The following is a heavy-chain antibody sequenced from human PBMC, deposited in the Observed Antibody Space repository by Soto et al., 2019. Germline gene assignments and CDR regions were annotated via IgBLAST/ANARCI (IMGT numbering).Heavy chain of an antibody. J-gene: IGHJ6*02. V-gene: IGHV3-13*01. CDR3: ARVRLSRSRGNGRYYYGMDV. Sequence: GGSLRLSCAASGFTFSSYDMHWVRQATGKGLEWVSAIGTAGDTYYPGSVKGRFTISRENAKNSLYLQMNSLRAEDTAVYYCARVRLSRSRGNGRYYYGMDVWGQGTTVTV. CDR2: IGTAGDT. CDR1: GFTFSSYD. D-gene: IGHD2-8*01.